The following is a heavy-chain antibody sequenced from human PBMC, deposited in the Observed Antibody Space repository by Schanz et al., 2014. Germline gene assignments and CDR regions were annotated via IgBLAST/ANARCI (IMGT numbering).Heavy chain of an antibody. D-gene: IGHD3-10*01. Sequence: EVQLVESGGGLVKPGGSLRLSCEAFGFTFSTSKLHWVRQAPGRGLQWVSFISSSIATTYYADSVKGRFRISRDNAKNSLFLEMNSLRDEDTAVYYCARDLTRAGSGPGSWGYGMDVWGQGTTVTVSS. CDR3: ARDLTRAGSGPGSWGYGMDV. CDR1: GFTFSTSK. CDR2: ISSSIATT. J-gene: IGHJ6*02. V-gene: IGHV3-48*02.